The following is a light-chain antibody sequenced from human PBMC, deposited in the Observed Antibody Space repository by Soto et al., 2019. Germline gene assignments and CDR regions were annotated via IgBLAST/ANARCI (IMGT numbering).Light chain of an antibody. CDR1: QSISNH. CDR2: AAS. J-gene: IGKJ5*01. V-gene: IGKV1-39*01. CDR3: QQTYGPPIT. Sequence: DIQMTHSPSSLSASVEDRVIITCRSSQSISNHLNWYQQKPGKAPKLLIFAASSLQSGVPSRFSGSRSGPDFTLTISSLQPEDFATYYCQQTYGPPITFGQGTRLEIK.